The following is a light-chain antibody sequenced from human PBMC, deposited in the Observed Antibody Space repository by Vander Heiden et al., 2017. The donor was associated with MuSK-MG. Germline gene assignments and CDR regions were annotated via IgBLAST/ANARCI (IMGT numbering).Light chain of an antibody. Sequence: SYVLTQPLSLSVAPGPTARITCGGDNIESQRLHWYQPNPSQSPVLVVYDDFDRPSGIPERFSGSNSRTTATLTISGVEAGDDADYYCQVWQSVYHVVFGGGTKLTVL. CDR2: DDF. CDR1: NIESQR. CDR3: QVWQSVYHVV. V-gene: IGLV3-21*02. J-gene: IGLJ2*01.